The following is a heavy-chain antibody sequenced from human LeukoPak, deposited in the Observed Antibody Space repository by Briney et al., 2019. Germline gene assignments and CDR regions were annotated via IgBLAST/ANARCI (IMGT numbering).Heavy chain of an antibody. CDR1: GGSFSGYY. CDR3: ARTVVPAAPFDY. V-gene: IGHV4-34*01. Sequence: PSETLSLTCAVYGGSFSGYYWSWIRQPPGKGLEWIGEINHSGSTYYNPSLKSRVTISVDTSKNQFSLKLSSVTAADTAVYYCARTVVPAAPFDYWGQGTLVTVSS. J-gene: IGHJ4*02. D-gene: IGHD2-2*01. CDR2: INHSGST.